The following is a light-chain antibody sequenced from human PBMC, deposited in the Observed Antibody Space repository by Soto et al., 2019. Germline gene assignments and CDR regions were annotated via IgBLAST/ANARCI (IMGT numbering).Light chain of an antibody. J-gene: IGKJ3*01. CDR1: QGIASY. Sequence: AIRMTQSPSSFSASTGDRVTITCRASQGIASYLAWYQQKPGKAPKLLIYAAYTLQSGVPSRFSGSGSGTDFTHTIGGLQSEDFATYDCQQYYSYPQEFTFGPGTKVDIK. CDR3: QQYYSYPQEFT. V-gene: IGKV1-8*01. CDR2: AAY.